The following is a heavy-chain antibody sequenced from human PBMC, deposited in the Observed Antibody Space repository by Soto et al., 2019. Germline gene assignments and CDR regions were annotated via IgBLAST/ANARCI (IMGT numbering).Heavy chain of an antibody. CDR1: GGTFSSYA. V-gene: IGHV1-69*13. CDR3: ARDLVAASLHSAFDI. J-gene: IGHJ3*02. D-gene: IGHD6-6*01. Sequence: SVKVSCKASGGTFSSYAISWVRQAPGQGLEWMGGIIPIFGTANYAQKFQGRVTITADESTSTAYMELSSLRSEDTAVYYCARDLVAASLHSAFDICGQGTIVTLSS. CDR2: IIPIFGTA.